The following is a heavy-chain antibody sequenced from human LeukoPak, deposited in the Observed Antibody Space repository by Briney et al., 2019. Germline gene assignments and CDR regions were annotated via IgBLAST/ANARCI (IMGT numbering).Heavy chain of an antibody. V-gene: IGHV1-69*13. CDR1: GGTFSSYA. CDR3: ARGWCSGGSCYSGFDY. CDR2: IIPIFGTA. Sequence: SVKVSCKASGGTFSSYAISWVRQAPGQGLVWMGGIIPIFGTANYAQKFQGRVTITADESTSTAYMELSSLRSEDTAVYYCARGWCSGGSCYSGFDYWGQGTLVTVSS. J-gene: IGHJ4*02. D-gene: IGHD2-15*01.